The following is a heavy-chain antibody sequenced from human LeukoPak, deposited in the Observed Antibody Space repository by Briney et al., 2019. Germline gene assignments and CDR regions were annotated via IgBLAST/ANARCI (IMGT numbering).Heavy chain of an antibody. J-gene: IGHJ4*02. CDR2: IKQDGSEK. V-gene: IGHV3-7*01. CDR3: ATWGGFGPFDY. CDR1: GFSFRNYQ. D-gene: IGHD3-16*01. Sequence: GGSLRLSCAACGFSFRNYQMNWVRQAPGKGLEWVANIKQDGSEKFYVDSVKGRFTISRDNAKNSLYLQMNSLRAEDTAVYYCATWGGFGPFDYWGQGTLVTVSS.